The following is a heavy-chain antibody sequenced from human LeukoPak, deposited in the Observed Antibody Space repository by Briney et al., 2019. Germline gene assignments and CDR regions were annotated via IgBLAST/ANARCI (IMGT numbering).Heavy chain of an antibody. J-gene: IGHJ5*02. CDR1: GGSISSYY. Sequence: PETLSLTCTVSGGSISSYYWSWIRQPPGKGLEWIGYIYYSGSTNYNPSLKSRVTISVDTSKNQFSLKLSSVTAADPAVYYCARAGSGVCDPWGQGTLVTVSS. D-gene: IGHD6-19*01. CDR3: ARAGSGVCDP. CDR2: IYYSGST. V-gene: IGHV4-59*01.